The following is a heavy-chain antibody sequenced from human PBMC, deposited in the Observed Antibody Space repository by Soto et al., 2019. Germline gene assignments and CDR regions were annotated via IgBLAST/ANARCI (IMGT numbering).Heavy chain of an antibody. J-gene: IGHJ5*02. CDR3: ARVVGALGHWFDP. V-gene: IGHV1-18*01. Sequence: QVQLVQSGAEVKKPGASVKVSCKASGYTFTSYGISWVRQAPGQGLEWMGRISAYNGNTNYAQKLQGRVTMTTDTSPSTAYRELRGLRSDDTAVYYCARVVGALGHWFDPWGQGTLVTVSS. CDR2: ISAYNGNT. D-gene: IGHD1-26*01. CDR1: GYTFTSYG.